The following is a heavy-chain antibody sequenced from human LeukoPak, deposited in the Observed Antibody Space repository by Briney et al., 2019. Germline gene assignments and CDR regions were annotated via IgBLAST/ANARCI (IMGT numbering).Heavy chain of an antibody. CDR3: AKTVTANYYYYMDV. V-gene: IGHV3-30*02. Sequence: PGGSLRLSCAASGFTFSSYGMHWVRQAPGKGLEWVAFIRYDGSNKYYADSVKGRFTISRDNSKNTLYLQMNSLRAEDTAVYYCAKTVTANYYYYMDVWGKGTTVTISS. CDR2: IRYDGSNK. D-gene: IGHD2-21*02. J-gene: IGHJ6*03. CDR1: GFTFSSYG.